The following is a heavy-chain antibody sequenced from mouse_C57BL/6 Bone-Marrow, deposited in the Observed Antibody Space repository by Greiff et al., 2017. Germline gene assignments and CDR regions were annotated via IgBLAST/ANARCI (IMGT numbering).Heavy chain of an antibody. V-gene: IGHV1-69*01. CDR1: GYTFTSYW. CDR3: ARGLHYYDSCYRFAY. CDR2: IDPSDSYT. J-gene: IGHJ3*01. Sequence: VQLQQPGAELVMPGASVKLSCKASGYTFTSYWMHWVKQRPGQGLEWIGEIDPSDSYTNYNQKFKGKSTLTVDKSSSTAYMQLRSLTSEDSAVYYCARGLHYYDSCYRFAYWGQGTLVTVSA. D-gene: IGHD1-1*01.